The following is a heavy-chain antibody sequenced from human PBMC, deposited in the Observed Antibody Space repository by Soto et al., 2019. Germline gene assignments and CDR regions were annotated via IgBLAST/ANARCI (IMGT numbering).Heavy chain of an antibody. CDR1: GYTFTGYY. CDR2: INPNSGGT. J-gene: IGHJ5*02. D-gene: IGHD2-2*01. V-gene: IGHV1-2*04. Sequence: GASVKVSCKASGYTFTGYYMHWVRQAPGQGLEWMGWINPNSGGTNYAQKFQGWVTMTRDTSISTAYMELSRLRSDDTAVYYCARGENIVVVPAAMTYRFDPWGQGTLVTVS. CDR3: ARGENIVVVPAAMTYRFDP.